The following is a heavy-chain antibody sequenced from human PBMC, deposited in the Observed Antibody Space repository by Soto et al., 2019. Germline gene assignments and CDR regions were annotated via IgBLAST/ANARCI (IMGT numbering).Heavy chain of an antibody. D-gene: IGHD3-10*01. Sequence: QVQLVQSGAEVKKPGASVKVSCKASGYTFTSYAMHWVRQAPGQRLEWMGWINAGNGNTKYSQKFQGRVTITRDTSASTAYMELSSLRSEDTAVYYCAIALWFGESLFYGMDVWGQGTTVTVSS. J-gene: IGHJ6*02. CDR2: INAGNGNT. V-gene: IGHV1-3*01. CDR1: GYTFTSYA. CDR3: AIALWFGESLFYGMDV.